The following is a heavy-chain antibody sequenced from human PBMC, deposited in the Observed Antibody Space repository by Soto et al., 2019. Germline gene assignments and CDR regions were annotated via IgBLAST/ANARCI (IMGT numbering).Heavy chain of an antibody. J-gene: IGHJ4*02. CDR2: IYWDDDK. Sequence: SGPNAGEPTQTLTLTCTFSGFSLSTSGVGVGWIRQPPGKALEWLALIYWDDDKRYSPSLKSRLTITKDTSKNQVVLTMTNMDPVDTATYYCAHSTLIATVTTPLFDYWGQGTLVTVSS. D-gene: IGHD4-17*01. CDR1: GFSLSTSGVG. V-gene: IGHV2-5*02. CDR3: AHSTLIATVTTPLFDY.